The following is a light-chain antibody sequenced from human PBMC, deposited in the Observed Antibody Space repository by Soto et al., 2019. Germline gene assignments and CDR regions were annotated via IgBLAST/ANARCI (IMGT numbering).Light chain of an antibody. CDR2: WAS. CDR1: QSVLYSSNNKKY. J-gene: IGKJ1*01. V-gene: IGKV4-1*01. CDR3: QQYYSAPWT. Sequence: DIVMTQSPDSLAVSLGERATINCKSSQSVLYSSNNKKYLAWYQQKPGQPPKLLIYWASTRYSGVPDRFSGSGSGTDFTLTISSLQAEDVAVYYCQQYYSAPWTFGQGTTGDIK.